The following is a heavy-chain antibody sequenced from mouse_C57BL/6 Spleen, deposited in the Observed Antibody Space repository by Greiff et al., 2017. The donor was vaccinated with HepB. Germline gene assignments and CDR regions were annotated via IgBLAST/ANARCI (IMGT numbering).Heavy chain of an antibody. CDR1: GFTFSDYG. J-gene: IGHJ4*01. CDR2: ISSGSSTI. V-gene: IGHV5-17*01. CDR3: ARGGYYGNYIYYAMDY. Sequence: EVKLVESGGGLVKPGGSLKLSCAASGFTFSDYGMHWVRQAPEKGLEWVAYISSGSSTIYYADTVKGRFTISRDNAKNTLFLQMTSLRSEDTAMYYCARGGYYGNYIYYAMDYWGQGTSVTVSS. D-gene: IGHD2-1*01.